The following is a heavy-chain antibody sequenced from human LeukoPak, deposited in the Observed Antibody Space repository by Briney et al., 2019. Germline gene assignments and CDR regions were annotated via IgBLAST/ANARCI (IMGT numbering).Heavy chain of an antibody. CDR3: ARGPTTVTRYNWFDP. Sequence: SETLSLTCAVYGGSFSGYYWSWIRQPPGKGLEWIGEINHSGSTNYNPSLKSRVTIPVDTSKNQFSLKLSSVTAADTAVYYCARGPTTVTRYNWFDPWGQGTLATVSS. J-gene: IGHJ5*02. D-gene: IGHD4-17*01. V-gene: IGHV4-34*01. CDR1: GGSFSGYY. CDR2: INHSGST.